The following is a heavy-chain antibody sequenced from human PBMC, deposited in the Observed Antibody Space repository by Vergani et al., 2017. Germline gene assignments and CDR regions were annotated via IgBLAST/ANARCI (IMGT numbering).Heavy chain of an antibody. V-gene: IGHV3-48*01. CDR1: GFTFSSYS. CDR3: TXGSVYYHDSAGHGYDPYTGFDL. Sequence: EVQLVESGGGLVQPGGSLRLSCAASGFTFSSYSMNWVRQAPGKGLEWVSYISSSSSTIYYADSVKGRFTISRDNAKNSLFLEMNSLRFEDTAVYFCTXGSVYYHDSAGHGYDPYTGFDLWGQGTLVTVSS. D-gene: IGHD5-12*01. CDR2: ISSSSSTI. J-gene: IGHJ3*01.